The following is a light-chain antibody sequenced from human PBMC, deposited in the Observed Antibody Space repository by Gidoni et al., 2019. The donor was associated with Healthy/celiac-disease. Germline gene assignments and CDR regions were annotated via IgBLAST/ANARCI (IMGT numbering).Light chain of an antibody. Sequence: QSALTQPPSVSGSPGQSVTISCTGTSSDVGGYNYVSWYQQHPGKAPKLMIYEVSKRPSGVPDRFSGSKSGNTASLTVSGLQAEDEADYYCSSYAGSNNLGVVFGGGTKLTVL. CDR3: SSYAGSNNLGVV. J-gene: IGLJ2*01. CDR2: EVS. CDR1: SSDVGGYNY. V-gene: IGLV2-8*01.